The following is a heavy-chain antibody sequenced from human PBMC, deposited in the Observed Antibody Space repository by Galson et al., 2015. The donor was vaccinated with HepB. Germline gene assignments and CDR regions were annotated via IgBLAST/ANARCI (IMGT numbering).Heavy chain of an antibody. CDR3: ARTEGIAAAGDSAEYFQH. J-gene: IGHJ1*01. V-gene: IGHV3-53*01. Sequence: SLRLSCAASGFTVSSNYMSWVRQAPGKGLEWVSVICSGGSTYYADSVKGRFTISRDNSKNTLYLQMNSLRAEDTAVYYCARTEGIAAAGDSAEYFQHWSQGTLVTVSS. D-gene: IGHD6-13*01. CDR1: GFTVSSNY. CDR2: ICSGGST.